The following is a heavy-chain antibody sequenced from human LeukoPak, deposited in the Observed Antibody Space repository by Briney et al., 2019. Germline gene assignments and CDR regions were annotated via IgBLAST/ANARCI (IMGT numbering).Heavy chain of an antibody. CDR1: GYTFTAYY. Sequence: SVNDSCKASGYTFTAYYIHWLRQAPAQGLEWMGWINPNSGDTNYAQKFQGRVTMTRDTSISTAYIELSRLRSDDTAVYYCARGHLVYSGVHDYWGQGTLVTVSS. D-gene: IGHD1-14*01. J-gene: IGHJ4*02. CDR2: INPNSGDT. CDR3: ARGHLVYSGVHDY. V-gene: IGHV1-2*02.